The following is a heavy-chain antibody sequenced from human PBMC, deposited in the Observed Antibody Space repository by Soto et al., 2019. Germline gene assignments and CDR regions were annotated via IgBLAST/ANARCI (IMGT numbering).Heavy chain of an antibody. CDR2: LSYEGSNK. J-gene: IGHJ6*02. CDR3: ARDKEVRFLEWLSNYYYYGMDV. Sequence: GGSLRLSCAASGFTFRSSAMHWVRQAPGKGLGWVAVLSYEGSNKYYPGSVKGRFTTSRDNSENTLYLQMNSLRAEDTAVYYCARDKEVRFLEWLSNYYYYGMDVWGQGTTVTVSS. D-gene: IGHD3-3*01. CDR1: GFTFRSSA. V-gene: IGHV3-30-3*01.